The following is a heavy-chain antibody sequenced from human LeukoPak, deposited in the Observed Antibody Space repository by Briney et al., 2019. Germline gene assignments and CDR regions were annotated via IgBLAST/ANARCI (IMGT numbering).Heavy chain of an antibody. J-gene: IGHJ4*02. V-gene: IGHV1-3*01. Sequence: ASVKVSCKASGYTFTTSVMHWVRQAPGQRLEWMGWINAGDGDTRYSQKFQGRVTFTRDTSATTAHMELSSLTSEDTAVYYCTAHVWGGYCLDYWAQGTLVTVSS. CDR1: GYTFTTSV. CDR3: TAHVWGGYCLDY. CDR2: INAGDGDT. D-gene: IGHD3-16*01.